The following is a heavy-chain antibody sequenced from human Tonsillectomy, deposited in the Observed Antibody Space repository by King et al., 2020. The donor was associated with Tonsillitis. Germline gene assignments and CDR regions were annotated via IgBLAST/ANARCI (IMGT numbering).Heavy chain of an antibody. CDR1: GFIFGDYA. CDR3: AKAFGGSYPYSFFAY. V-gene: IGHV3-9*01. J-gene: IGHJ4*02. CDR2: ISWNSDTI. D-gene: IGHD1-26*01. Sequence: VQLVESGGGLVQPGRSLRLSCAASGFIFGDYAMHWVRQAPGKGLEWVSSISWNSDTIAHADSVEGRFTISRDNAKNSLYLQMNSLRPEDTAFYYCAKAFGGSYPYSFFAYWGQGALVTVSS.